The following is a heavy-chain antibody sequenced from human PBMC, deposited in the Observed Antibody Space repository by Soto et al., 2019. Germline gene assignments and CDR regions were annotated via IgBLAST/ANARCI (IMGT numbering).Heavy chain of an antibody. CDR3: TKIVLVPFDH. CDR2: IKSKSDGETA. D-gene: IGHD3-22*01. V-gene: IGHV3-15*01. J-gene: IGHJ4*02. CDR1: GFTFTNAW. Sequence: GGSLRLSCRTSGFTFTNAWMNWVRLTAGNGLEWVGRIKSKSDGETAEYAAPVKGRFIISRDDSTDKLYLEMNNLTSEDSAVYYCTKIVLVPFDHWGQGVLVTVSS.